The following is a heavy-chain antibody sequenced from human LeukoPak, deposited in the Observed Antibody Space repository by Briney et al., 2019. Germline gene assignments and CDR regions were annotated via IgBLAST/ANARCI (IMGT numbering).Heavy chain of an antibody. V-gene: IGHV3-23*01. Sequence: GGSLRLSCVGYGFTFRSHAMSWVRQAPEKGLEFVSGIYENGGTTYYADSVKGRFSISRDNSKNTLYLQMDSLRGEDTAVYYCAKDFRIGYSAHFDYWGQGALVTVSS. J-gene: IGHJ4*02. CDR2: IYENGGTT. D-gene: IGHD2-21*01. CDR3: AKDFRIGYSAHFDY. CDR1: GFTFRSHA.